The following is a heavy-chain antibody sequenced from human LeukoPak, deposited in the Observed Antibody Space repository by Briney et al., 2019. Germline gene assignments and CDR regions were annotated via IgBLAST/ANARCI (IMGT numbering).Heavy chain of an antibody. CDR1: GYTFTGYY. V-gene: IGHV1-2*06. CDR2: INPNSGGT. Sequence: ASVKVSCKASGYTFTGYYMHWVRQAPGQGLEWMGRINPNSGGTNYAQKFQGRVTMTRDTSISTAYMELSRLRSDDTAVYYCARAGGGSYYLGVNFDYWGQGTLVTVSS. D-gene: IGHD1-26*01. J-gene: IGHJ4*02. CDR3: ARAGGGSYYLGVNFDY.